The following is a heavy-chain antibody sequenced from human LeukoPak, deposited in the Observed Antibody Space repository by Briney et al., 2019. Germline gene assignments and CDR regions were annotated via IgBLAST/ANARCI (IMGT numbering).Heavy chain of an antibody. CDR2: ISGSGDDT. CDR1: GFTFRSYG. J-gene: IGHJ2*01. D-gene: IGHD2-2*01. V-gene: IGHV3-23*01. CDR3: ARESTSWYFDL. Sequence: PGGSLKLSCAASGFTFRSYGMSWVRQAPGKGLEWVSAISGSGDDTNYADSVKGRFIISRDNSKNTLYLQMNSLRAEDTAVYYCARESTSWYFDLWGRGTLVTVSS.